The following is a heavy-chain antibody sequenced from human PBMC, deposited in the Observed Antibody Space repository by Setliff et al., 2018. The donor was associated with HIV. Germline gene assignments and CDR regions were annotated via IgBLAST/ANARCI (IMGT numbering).Heavy chain of an antibody. J-gene: IGHJ1*01. D-gene: IGHD6-13*01. CDR2: IYSGGTT. V-gene: IGHV4-39*07. CDR1: GGSISSSSYY. Sequence: SETLSLTCTVSGGSISSSSYYWGWIRQPPGKGLEWIGNIYSGGTTYYNSSLRSRVTISVDTSKNQFSLKLNSVTAADTAVYYCARVPTSSWYVTTQRTKEYFHHWGQDTLVTVSS. CDR3: ARVPTSSWYVTTQRTKEYFHH.